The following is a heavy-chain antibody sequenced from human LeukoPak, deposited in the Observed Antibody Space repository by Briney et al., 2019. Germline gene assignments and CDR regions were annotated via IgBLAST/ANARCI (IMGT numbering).Heavy chain of an antibody. Sequence: GGSLRLSCAASGFTFSDFYMTWIRQAPGKGLEWISYITSAGSTYYAGSVKGRFTISRDNAKNPLYLQMNSLRAEDTAVYYCVILKLYSTDYWGQGTLVTVSS. D-gene: IGHD4-11*01. CDR2: ITSAGST. V-gene: IGHV3-11*04. CDR1: GFTFSDFY. CDR3: VILKLYSTDY. J-gene: IGHJ4*02.